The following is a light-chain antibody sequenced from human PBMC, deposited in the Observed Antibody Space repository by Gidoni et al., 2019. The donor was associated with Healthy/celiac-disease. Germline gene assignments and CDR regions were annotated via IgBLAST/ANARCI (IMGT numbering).Light chain of an antibody. Sequence: ELVLTQSPGTLSLSPGGSATLSCRASQSVSSSYLAWYQQKPGQAPRLLIYGASSRATGIPDRFSGSGSGTDFTLTISRLEPEDFAVYYCQQYGSSPRTFGQGTKVEIK. CDR3: QQYGSSPRT. CDR1: QSVSSSY. V-gene: IGKV3-20*01. J-gene: IGKJ1*01. CDR2: GAS.